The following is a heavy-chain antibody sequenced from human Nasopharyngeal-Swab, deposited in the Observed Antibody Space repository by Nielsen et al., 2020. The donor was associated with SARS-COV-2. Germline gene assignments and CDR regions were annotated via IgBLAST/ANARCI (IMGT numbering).Heavy chain of an antibody. J-gene: IGHJ3*02. Sequence: SETLSLTCTVSGGSISSYYWRWIRQPPGKGLEWIGYIYYSGSTNYNTSLKRRVTISVDTSKNQFSLKLSSVTAADTAVYYCARVMVVVPDAFDIWGQGTMVTVSS. CDR1: GGSISSYY. D-gene: IGHD2-15*01. V-gene: IGHV4-59*01. CDR2: IYYSGST. CDR3: ARVMVVVPDAFDI.